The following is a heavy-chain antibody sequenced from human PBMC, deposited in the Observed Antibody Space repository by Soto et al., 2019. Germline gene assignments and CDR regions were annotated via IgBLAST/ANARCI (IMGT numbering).Heavy chain of an antibody. J-gene: IGHJ5*02. V-gene: IGHV4-38-2*01. CDR2: IYHSGST. CDR3: ARTRYSSSWYPSWFDP. Sequence: SVTLSLTCAVSGYSISSGYYWGWIRQPPGKGLEWIGSIYHSGSTYYNPSLKSRVTISVDTSKNQFSLKLSSVTAADTAVYYCARTRYSSSWYPSWFDPWGQETLVTVSS. D-gene: IGHD6-13*01. CDR1: GYSISSGYY.